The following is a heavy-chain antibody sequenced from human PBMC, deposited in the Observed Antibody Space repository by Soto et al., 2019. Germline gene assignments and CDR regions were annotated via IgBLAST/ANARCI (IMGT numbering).Heavy chain of an antibody. J-gene: IGHJ1*01. D-gene: IGHD2-15*01. V-gene: IGHV4-39*01. Sequence: QLQLQESGPGLVKPSETLSLTCTVSGGSISSSGYYWGWIRQPPGKGLEWIGSIYYSGSTNYNPSLKSRVTISGDTSKNQFSLKLSSVTAADTAVYYCASNYCSGGSCRRKAYSSGSLGCCAVRYWGQGTLVTVSS. CDR3: ASNYCSGGSCRRKAYSSGSLGCCAVRY. CDR2: IYYSGST. CDR1: GGSISSSGYY.